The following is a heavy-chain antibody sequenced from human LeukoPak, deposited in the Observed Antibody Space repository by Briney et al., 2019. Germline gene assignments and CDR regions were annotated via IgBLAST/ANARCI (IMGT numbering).Heavy chain of an antibody. Sequence: SVKVSCKASGGTFSSYAISWVRQAPGQGLEWMGGIIPIFGTANYAQKFQGRVTITTDESTSTAYMELSSLRSEDTAVYCCARAELTYDSSGYHLDYWGQGTLVTVSS. J-gene: IGHJ4*02. V-gene: IGHV1-69*05. CDR1: GGTFSSYA. D-gene: IGHD3-22*01. CDR2: IIPIFGTA. CDR3: ARAELTYDSSGYHLDY.